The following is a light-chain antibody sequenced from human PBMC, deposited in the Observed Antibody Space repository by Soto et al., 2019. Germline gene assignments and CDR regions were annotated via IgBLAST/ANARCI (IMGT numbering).Light chain of an antibody. CDR2: GAS. J-gene: IGKJ3*01. CDR3: HQTFSTPPFT. Sequence: DIQMTQSPSSLSASEGDRVTITCRASQNIRTYLNWYQQKPGKAPTLLIYGASGLQSGLPSRFSGSGSGTEFTLTINGLQPEDFATYYCHQTFSTPPFTFGPGTKVD. CDR1: QNIRTY. V-gene: IGKV1-39*01.